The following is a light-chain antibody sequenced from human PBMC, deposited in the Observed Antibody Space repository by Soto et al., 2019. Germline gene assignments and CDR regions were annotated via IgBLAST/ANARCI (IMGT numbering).Light chain of an antibody. CDR3: MSYTSGSPVL. J-gene: IGLJ2*01. Sequence: QSALTQPASVSGSPGQSITISCSGTSSDVGSYNYVSWYQQHPGKAPKLMIYEVSNRPSGVSNRFSGSKSGNTASLTISGLQAEDEADYYCMSYTSGSPVLFGGGTKLTVL. CDR2: EVS. V-gene: IGLV2-14*01. CDR1: SSDVGSYNY.